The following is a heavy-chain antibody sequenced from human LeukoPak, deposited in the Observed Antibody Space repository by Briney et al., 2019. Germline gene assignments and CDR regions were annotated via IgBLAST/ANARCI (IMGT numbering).Heavy chain of an antibody. Sequence: SLRLSCAASGFTFDDYAMHWVRQAPGKGLEWVSGISWNSGSIGYADSVKGRFTISRDNAKNSLYLQMNSLRVEDTAVYYCARDQGDILTGYYIDFDSWGQGTQVTVSP. CDR1: GFTFDDYA. J-gene: IGHJ4*02. D-gene: IGHD3-9*01. CDR2: ISWNSGSI. CDR3: ARDQGDILTGYYIDFDS. V-gene: IGHV3-9*01.